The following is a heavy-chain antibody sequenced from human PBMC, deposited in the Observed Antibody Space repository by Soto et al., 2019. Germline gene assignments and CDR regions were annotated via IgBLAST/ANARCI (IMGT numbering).Heavy chain of an antibody. D-gene: IGHD2-15*01. CDR3: ASEVCRGGSCYASFTAV. CDR2: IKQDGSEK. CDR1: GFTFSSYW. V-gene: IGHV3-7*05. Sequence: PGGSLRLSCAASGFTFSSYWMSWVRQAPGKGLEWVANIKQDGSEKYYVDSVKGRFTISRDNAKNSLYLQMNSLRAEDTAVYYCASEVCRGGSCYASFTAVWGQGTSVPVSS. J-gene: IGHJ6*02.